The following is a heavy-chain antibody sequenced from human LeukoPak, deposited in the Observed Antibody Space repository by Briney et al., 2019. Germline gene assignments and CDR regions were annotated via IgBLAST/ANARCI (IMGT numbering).Heavy chain of an antibody. CDR3: ARGVVVITRYWYFDL. CDR2: IYYSGST. Sequence: SETLSLTCTVSGGSISSGDYYRSWIRQPPGKGLGWIGYIYYSGSTYYNPSLKSRVTISVDTSKNQFSLKLSSVTAADTAVYYCARGVVVITRYWYFDLWGRGTLVTVSS. J-gene: IGHJ2*01. V-gene: IGHV4-30-4*01. D-gene: IGHD3-22*01. CDR1: GGSISSGDYY.